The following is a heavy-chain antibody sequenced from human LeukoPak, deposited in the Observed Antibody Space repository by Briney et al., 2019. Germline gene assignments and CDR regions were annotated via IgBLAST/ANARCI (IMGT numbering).Heavy chain of an antibody. D-gene: IGHD7-27*01. J-gene: IGHJ4*02. CDR1: GGSISSNNYY. Sequence: ETLSLTCTVSGGSISSNNYYWGWIRQPPGKGLEWIGSISYSGGPYYNPSLKSRVTISLDTSRSQFSLKLNYMTDADTAVYYCARDKSVNWGLFDYWGQGILVTVSS. CDR2: ISYSGGP. V-gene: IGHV4-39*07. CDR3: ARDKSVNWGLFDY.